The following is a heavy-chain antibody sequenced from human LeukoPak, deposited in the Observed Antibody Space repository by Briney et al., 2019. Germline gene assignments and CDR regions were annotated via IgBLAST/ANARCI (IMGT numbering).Heavy chain of an antibody. Sequence: GGSLRLSCAASGFTFSTSWMSWVRQASGKGLEWVANIKQDGSEKYYVDSVKGRFTISRDNAKNSLYLQMNSLRAEDTAVYYCARDGRYGFPFDYWGQGTLVTVSS. CDR3: ARDGRYGFPFDY. J-gene: IGHJ4*02. CDR2: IKQDGSEK. D-gene: IGHD2-15*01. CDR1: GFTFSTSW. V-gene: IGHV3-7*01.